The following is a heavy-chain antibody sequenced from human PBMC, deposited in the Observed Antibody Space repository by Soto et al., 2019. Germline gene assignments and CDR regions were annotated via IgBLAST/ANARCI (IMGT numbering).Heavy chain of an antibody. J-gene: IGHJ3*02. CDR1: GFTFSSYS. CDR2: ISSSSSYI. CDR3: ARDDLMVRGVTDAFDI. D-gene: IGHD3-10*01. Sequence: GGSLRLSCAASGFTFSSYSMNWVRQAPGKGLEWVSSISSSSSYIYYADSVKGRFTISRDNAKNSLYLQMNSLRAEDTAVYYCARDDLMVRGVTDAFDIWGQGTMVTVSS. V-gene: IGHV3-21*01.